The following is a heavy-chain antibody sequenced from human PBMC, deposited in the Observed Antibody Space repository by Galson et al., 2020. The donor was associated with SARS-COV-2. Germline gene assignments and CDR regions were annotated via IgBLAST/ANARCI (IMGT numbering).Heavy chain of an antibody. CDR1: GGSISSGGYY. D-gene: IGHD3-10*01. V-gene: IGHV4-31*11. Sequence: SETLSLTCAVSGGSISSGGYYWSWIRQHPGKGLEWIGYIYYSGSTYYNPSLKSRVTISVDTSKNQLSLKLSSVTAADTAVYYCARMVRGVIITGYNWFDPWGQGTLVTVSS. J-gene: IGHJ5*02. CDR2: IYYSGST. CDR3: ARMVRGVIITGYNWFDP.